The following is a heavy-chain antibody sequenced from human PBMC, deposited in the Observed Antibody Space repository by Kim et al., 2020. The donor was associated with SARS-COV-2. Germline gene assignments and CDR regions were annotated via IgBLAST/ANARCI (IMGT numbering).Heavy chain of an antibody. Sequence: KSRVTISVDTSKNQFSLKLSSVTAADTAVYYCARALNLPAAHYYYYGMDVWGQGTTVTVSS. V-gene: IGHV4-31*02. CDR3: ARALNLPAAHYYYYGMDV. D-gene: IGHD2-2*01. J-gene: IGHJ6*02.